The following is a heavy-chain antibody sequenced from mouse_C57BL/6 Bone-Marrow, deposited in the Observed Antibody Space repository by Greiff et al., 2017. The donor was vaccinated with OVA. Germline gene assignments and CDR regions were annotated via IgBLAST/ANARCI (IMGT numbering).Heavy chain of an antibody. CDR2: ISDGGSYT. CDR3: ARGGGYDAMDY. Sequence: EVQGVESGGGLVKPGGSLKLSCAASGFTFSSYAMSWVRQTPEKRLEWVATISDGGSYTYYPDNVKGRFTISRDNAKNNLYLQMSHLKSEDTAMYYGARGGGYDAMDYWGQGTSVTVSS. V-gene: IGHV5-4*01. CDR1: GFTFSSYA. J-gene: IGHJ4*01.